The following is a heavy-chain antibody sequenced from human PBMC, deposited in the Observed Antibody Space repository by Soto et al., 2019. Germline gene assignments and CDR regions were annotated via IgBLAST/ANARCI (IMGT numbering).Heavy chain of an antibody. J-gene: IGHJ5*02. V-gene: IGHV4-34*01. D-gene: IGHD3-9*01. CDR2: INHSGST. CDR1: GGSFSGYY. CDR3: AKGLRYFDWLTRPPNWFDP. Sequence: QVQLQQWGAGLLKPSETLSLTCAVYGGSFSGYYWSWIRQPPGKGLEWIGEINHSGSTNYNPSLKSRVTISVDTSKNQFSLKLSSVTAADTAVYYCAKGLRYFDWLTRPPNWFDPWGQGTLVTVSS.